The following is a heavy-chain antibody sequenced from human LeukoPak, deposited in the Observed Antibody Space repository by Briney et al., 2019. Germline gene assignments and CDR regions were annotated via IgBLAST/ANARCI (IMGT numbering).Heavy chain of an antibody. J-gene: IGHJ4*02. CDR2: VYTSGNT. D-gene: IGHD4-17*01. V-gene: IGHV4-61*02. Sequence: SETLSLTCTVSGGFINYGSFYWSWIRQPAGKGLEWIGRVYTSGNTNYSPSLKSRVTISVDTSKNQFSLKLSSVTAADTAVYYCARGVGNDYGDYGNDYWGQGTLVTVSS. CDR1: GGFINYGSFY. CDR3: ARGVGNDYGDYGNDY.